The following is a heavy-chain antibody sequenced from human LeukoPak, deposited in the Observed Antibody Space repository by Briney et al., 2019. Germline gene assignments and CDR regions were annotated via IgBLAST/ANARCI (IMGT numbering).Heavy chain of an antibody. J-gene: IGHJ4*02. D-gene: IGHD6-19*01. CDR1: GFTFGSYG. CDR3: ARDRGNGAVAGRGFDY. Sequence: WGSLRLSCAASGFTFGSYGMHWVRQAPGKGLEWVALPWYGGNNKECADSVKGRFTISRDNSKNTLFLQMNSLRAEDTAVYYCARDRGNGAVAGRGFDYWGQGTLVTVFS. CDR2: PWYGGNNK. V-gene: IGHV3-33*01.